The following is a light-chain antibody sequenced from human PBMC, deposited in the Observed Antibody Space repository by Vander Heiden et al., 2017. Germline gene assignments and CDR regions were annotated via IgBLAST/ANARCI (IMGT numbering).Light chain of an antibody. V-gene: IGLV3-1*01. CDR3: QAWDSSTVV. CDR2: QDS. CDR1: TLGNKY. J-gene: IGLJ2*01. Sequence: SYKRTQPPSVSVSPGQTASITCPGDTLGNKYACWYQQKPGKSPVLVIYQDSKRPSGIPERFSGSNSGNTATLTISGTQAMDEADYYCQAWDSSTVVFGGGTKLTVL.